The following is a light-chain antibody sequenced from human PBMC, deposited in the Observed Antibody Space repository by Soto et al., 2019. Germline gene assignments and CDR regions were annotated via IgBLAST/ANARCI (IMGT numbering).Light chain of an antibody. CDR3: QQSRDWPLT. CDR1: QSVNSN. J-gene: IGKJ4*01. CDR2: DAS. V-gene: IGKV3-11*01. Sequence: EIVLTQSPGTLSLSPGERATLSCRASQSVNSNLAWYQQKPGQAPRLLIYDASNRATGIPVRFSGSGSGTDFTLTISSREPEDFAVYYCQQSRDWPLTFGGGTKVEIK.